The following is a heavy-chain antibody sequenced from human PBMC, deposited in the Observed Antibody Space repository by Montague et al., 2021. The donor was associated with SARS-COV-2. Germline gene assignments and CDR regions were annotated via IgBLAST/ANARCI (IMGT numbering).Heavy chain of an antibody. CDR3: AREVRGRIVVVIAIPYYYFDY. V-gene: IGHV4-39*07. D-gene: IGHD2-21*01. Sequence: SETLSLTCTVSGGSISSSSYYWGWIRQPPGKGLEWIGSIYYSGSTYYNPSLKSRVTISVDTSKNRFSLKLSSVTAADTAVYYCAREVRGRIVVVIAIPYYYFDYWGQGTLVTVSS. CDR2: IYYSGST. J-gene: IGHJ4*02. CDR1: GGSISSSSYY.